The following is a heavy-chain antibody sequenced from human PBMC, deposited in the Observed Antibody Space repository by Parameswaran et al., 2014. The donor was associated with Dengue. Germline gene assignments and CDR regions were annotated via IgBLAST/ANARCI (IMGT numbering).Heavy chain of an antibody. J-gene: IGHJ5*02. CDR2: IYYSGST. CDR3: ARVGWYSSGYYWFDP. D-gene: IGHD6-19*01. V-gene: IGHV4-59*01. Sequence: RWIRQPPGKGLEWIGYIYYSGSTNYNPSLKSRVTISVDTSKNQFSLKLSSVTAADTAVYYCARVGWYSSGYYWFDPWGQGTLVTVSS.